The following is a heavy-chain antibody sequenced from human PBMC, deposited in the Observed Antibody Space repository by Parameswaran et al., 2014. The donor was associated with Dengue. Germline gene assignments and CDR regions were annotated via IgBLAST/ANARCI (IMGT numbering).Heavy chain of an antibody. Sequence: VRQMPGKGLEWVSYISSSGSTIYYADSVKGRFTISRDNAKNSLYLQMNSLRAEDTAVYYCARDTTVADYYYYGMDVWGQGTTVTVSS. D-gene: IGHD4-11*01. CDR3: ARDTTVADYYYYGMDV. J-gene: IGHJ6*02. CDR2: ISSSGSTI. V-gene: IGHV3-11*01.